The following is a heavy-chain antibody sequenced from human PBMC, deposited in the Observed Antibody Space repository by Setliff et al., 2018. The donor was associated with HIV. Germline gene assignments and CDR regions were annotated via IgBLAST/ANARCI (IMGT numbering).Heavy chain of an antibody. J-gene: IGHJ6*02. CDR2: IWYDVSNK. CDR1: GHSFTTYF. D-gene: IGHD3-22*01. V-gene: IGHV3-33*06. CDR3: AKDILDSSGPWASYYGMDV. Sequence: GGSLRLSCKASGHSFTTYFLHWVRQAPGKGLEWVAVIWYDVSNKYYADSVTGRFTISRDNSKNTLYLQMNSLRAEDTAVYYCAKDILDSSGPWASYYGMDVWGQGTTVTVSS.